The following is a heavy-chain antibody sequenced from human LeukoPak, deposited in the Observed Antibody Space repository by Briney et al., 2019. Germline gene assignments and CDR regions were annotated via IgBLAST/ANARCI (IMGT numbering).Heavy chain of an antibody. CDR1: GYTFTSYD. J-gene: IGHJ3*02. CDR3: ARVYDYVWGSYRYNPDAFDI. CDR2: MNPNSGNT. Sequence: GASVKVSCKASGYTFTSYDINWVRQATGQGLEWMGWMNPNSGNTGYAQKFQGRVTMTRNTPISTAYMELSSLRSEDTAVYYCARVYDYVWGSYRYNPDAFDIWGRGTMVTVSS. V-gene: IGHV1-8*01. D-gene: IGHD3-16*02.